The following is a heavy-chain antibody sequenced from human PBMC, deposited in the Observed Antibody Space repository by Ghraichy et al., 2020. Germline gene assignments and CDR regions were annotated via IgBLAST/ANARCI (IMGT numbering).Heavy chain of an antibody. CDR2: ISSSSSTI. J-gene: IGHJ4*02. V-gene: IGHV3-48*02. Sequence: GGSLRLSCAASGFTFSSYSMNWVRQAPGKGLEWVSYISSSSSTIYYADSVKGRFTISRDNAKNSLYLQMNSLRDEDTAVYYCARDSEPLVPSYYFDYWGQGTLVTVSS. CDR1: GFTFSSYS. D-gene: IGHD2-8*02. CDR3: ARDSEPLVPSYYFDY.